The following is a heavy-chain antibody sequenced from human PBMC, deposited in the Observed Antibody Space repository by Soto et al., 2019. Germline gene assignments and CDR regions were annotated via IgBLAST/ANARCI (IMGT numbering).Heavy chain of an antibody. Sequence: QILLQESGPGLVTPSQTLSLTCTVSGASISSGGYYWTWIRQHPGKGLEWIGYVYYVGNTNFNPSLRSRAAMSEDRSKKQFSLEMKSVTVAATAVNFCERDRSGSLYFYHLWCPGTLVTVSS. CDR2: VYYVGNT. D-gene: IGHD1-26*01. CDR3: ERDRSGSLYFYHL. V-gene: IGHV4-31*03. J-gene: IGHJ5*02. CDR1: GASISSGGYY.